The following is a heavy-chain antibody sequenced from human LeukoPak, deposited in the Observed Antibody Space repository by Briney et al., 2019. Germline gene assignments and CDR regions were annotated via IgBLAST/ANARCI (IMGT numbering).Heavy chain of an antibody. Sequence: PGRSLRLSCAASGFTFSSYGMHWVRQAPGKGLEWVAVIWYDGSNKYYADSVKGRFTIPRDNSKNTLYLQMNSLRAEDTAVYYCAIIAGGDAFDIWGQGTMVTVSS. V-gene: IGHV3-33*01. CDR1: GFTFSSYG. D-gene: IGHD6-13*01. CDR3: AIIAGGDAFDI. J-gene: IGHJ3*02. CDR2: IWYDGSNK.